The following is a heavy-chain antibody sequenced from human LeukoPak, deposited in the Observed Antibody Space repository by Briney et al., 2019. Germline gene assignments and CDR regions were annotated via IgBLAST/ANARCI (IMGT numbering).Heavy chain of an antibody. CDR3: ARGRDSSSWYSYFDY. CDR1: GGSITNTNYY. CDR2: VYHSGVT. J-gene: IGHJ4*02. Sequence: PSETLSHTCTVSGGSITNTNYYWAWIRQPPGDGLEWIGSVYHSGVTYYTPSLKSRVTISVDKSKNQFSLKLSSVTAADTAVYYCARGRDSSSWYSYFDYWGQGTLVTVSS. V-gene: IGHV4-39*07. D-gene: IGHD6-13*01.